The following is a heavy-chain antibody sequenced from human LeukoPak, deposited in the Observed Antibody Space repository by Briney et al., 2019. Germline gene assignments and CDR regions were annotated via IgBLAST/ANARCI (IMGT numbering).Heavy chain of an antibody. Sequence: PGGSLRLSCAASGFTFSSYGMSWVRQAPGKGLEWVAAISGSAGSTYYADTVRGRFTISRDNSKNTLYLQMNSLRDEDTAVYYCAKDHLYCSGGSCYGDYWGQGNMVTVSS. CDR3: AKDHLYCSGGSCYGDY. J-gene: IGHJ4*02. CDR1: GFTFSSYG. V-gene: IGHV3-23*01. D-gene: IGHD2-15*01. CDR2: ISGSAGST.